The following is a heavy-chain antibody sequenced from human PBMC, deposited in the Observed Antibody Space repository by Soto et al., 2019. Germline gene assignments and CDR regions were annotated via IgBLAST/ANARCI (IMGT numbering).Heavy chain of an antibody. D-gene: IGHD6-13*01. CDR2: INHSGST. Sequence: QVQLQQWGAGLLKPSETLSLTCAVYGGSFSGYYWSGIRQPPGQGLEWIGEINHSGSTNYNPSLKSRVTISVDTSKNQFSLELSSVTAADTAVYYCARGDSSNQTRGLGYWGQGTLVTVSS. CDR3: ARGDSSNQTRGLGY. J-gene: IGHJ4*02. CDR1: GGSFSGYY. V-gene: IGHV4-34*01.